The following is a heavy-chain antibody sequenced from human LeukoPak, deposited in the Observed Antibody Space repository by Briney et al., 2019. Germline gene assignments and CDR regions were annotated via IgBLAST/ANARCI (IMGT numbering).Heavy chain of an antibody. CDR2: INPNSGGT. CDR3: ARDYTVVAAKRFDP. J-gene: IGHJ5*02. D-gene: IGHD2-15*01. V-gene: IGHV1-2*02. Sequence: ASVKVSCKASGYTFTGYYMHWVRQAPGQGLEWMGWINPNSGGTNYAQKFQGRVTMTRDTSISTAYMELSRLRSDDTAVYYCARDYTVVAAKRFDPWGQGTLVTVSS. CDR1: GYTFTGYY.